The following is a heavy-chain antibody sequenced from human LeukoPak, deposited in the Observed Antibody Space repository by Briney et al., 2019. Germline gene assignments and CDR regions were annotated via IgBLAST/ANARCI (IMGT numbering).Heavy chain of an antibody. D-gene: IGHD6-13*01. J-gene: IGHJ4*02. CDR3: AREKSSSWHYFDY. CDR2: ISSSSSTI. V-gene: IGHV3-48*04. CDR1: GFTFSSYS. Sequence: PGGSLRLSCAASGFTFSSYSMNWVRQAPGKGLEWVSYISSSSSTIYYADSVKGRFTISRDNAENSLYLQMNSLRAEDTAVYYCAREKSSSWHYFDYWGQGTLVTVSS.